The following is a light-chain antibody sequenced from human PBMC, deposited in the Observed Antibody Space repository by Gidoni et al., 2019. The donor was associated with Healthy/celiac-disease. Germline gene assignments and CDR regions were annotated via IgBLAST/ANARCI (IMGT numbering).Light chain of an antibody. CDR3: QQYYTTPRT. Sequence: DIQMTQSPSSQSASVGDRVTITCRASQGSSNSLAWYQQKPGKAPKFLLCAASGLESGVQSRFSGSGSGTGYTLTISSLQPEDFATYYCQQYYTTPRTFGQGTKVEIK. J-gene: IGKJ1*01. CDR1: QGSSNS. V-gene: IGKV1-NL1*01. CDR2: AAS.